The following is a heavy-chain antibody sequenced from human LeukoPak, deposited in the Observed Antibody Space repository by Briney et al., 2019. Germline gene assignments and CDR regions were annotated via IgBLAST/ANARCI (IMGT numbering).Heavy chain of an antibody. CDR1: GFTFSSYS. CDR3: ARSAAGTYY. D-gene: IGHD1-14*01. CDR2: ISSSSSYK. J-gene: IGHJ4*02. V-gene: IGHV3-21*01. Sequence: PGGSLRLSCVASGFTFSSYSMNWVRQDPGKGLEWVSSISSSSSYKYYTDSVKGRFTISRDNAKNSLYLQMNSLRAEDTAVYYCARSAAGTYYWGQGTLVTVSS.